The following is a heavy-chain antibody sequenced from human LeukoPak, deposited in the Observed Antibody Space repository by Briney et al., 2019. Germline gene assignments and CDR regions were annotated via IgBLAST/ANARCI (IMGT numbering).Heavy chain of an antibody. CDR3: ARDPARFIYSGSPDY. V-gene: IGHV3-30*04. D-gene: IGHD1-26*01. CDR1: GFTFSSYA. Sequence: QSGGSLRLSCAASGFTFSSYAMHWVRQAPGKGLEWVAVISYDGSNKYYADSVKGRFTISRDNSKNTLYLQMNSLRAEDTAVYYCARDPARFIYSGSPDYWGQGTLVTVSS. CDR2: ISYDGSNK. J-gene: IGHJ4*02.